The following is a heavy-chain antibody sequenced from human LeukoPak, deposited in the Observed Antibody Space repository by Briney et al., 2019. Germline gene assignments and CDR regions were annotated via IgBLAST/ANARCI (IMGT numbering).Heavy chain of an antibody. CDR1: GFPFGSYG. Sequence: ASVKVSCKSSGFPFGSYGISWVRQAPGEGLEWMGWISAYNGDTNYAQKFRGRVTMTTDTSTGTAYLELRSLTSDDTAAYYCVRELGFYFDNSGYYYFDSWGQGTPVTVSS. CDR2: ISAYNGDT. V-gene: IGHV1-18*01. D-gene: IGHD3-22*01. J-gene: IGHJ4*02. CDR3: VRELGFYFDNSGYYYFDS.